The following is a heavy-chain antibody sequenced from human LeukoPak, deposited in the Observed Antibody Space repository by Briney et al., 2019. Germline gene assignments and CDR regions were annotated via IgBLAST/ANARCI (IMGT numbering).Heavy chain of an antibody. J-gene: IGHJ3*02. Sequence: SETLSLTCTVSGGSISSSSYYWGWIRQPPGKGLEWIGSIYYSGSTYYNPSLKSRVTISVDTSKNQFSLKLSSVTAADTAVYYCARSPPSLLMVFDAFDIWGQGTMVTVSS. V-gene: IGHV4-39*01. CDR1: GGSISSSSYY. CDR3: ARSPPSLLMVFDAFDI. D-gene: IGHD3-10*01. CDR2: IYYSGST.